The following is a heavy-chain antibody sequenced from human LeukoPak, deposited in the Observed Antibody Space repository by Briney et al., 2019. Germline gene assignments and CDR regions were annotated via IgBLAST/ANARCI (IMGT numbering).Heavy chain of an antibody. J-gene: IGHJ5*02. CDR2: ISSSSSYI. CDR1: GFTFSSYS. Sequence: GGSLRLSCAASGFTFSSYSMNWVRQAPGKGLVWVSSISSSSSYIYYADSVKGRFTISRDNAKNSLYLQMNSLRAEDTAVYYCARTVVPAALSPYWFDPWGQGTLVTVSS. CDR3: ARTVVPAALSPYWFDP. D-gene: IGHD2-2*01. V-gene: IGHV3-21*01.